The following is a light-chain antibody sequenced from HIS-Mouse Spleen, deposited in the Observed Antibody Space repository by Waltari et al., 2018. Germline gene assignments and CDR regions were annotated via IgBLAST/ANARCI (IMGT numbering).Light chain of an antibody. CDR3: CSYAGSSPYVV. CDR2: EGS. Sequence: QSALTQPAPASGSPGQSITISCTGSSSDVRSYNLVPWYLQQPGKAPKLMIYEGSKRPSGVSNRFSGSKSGNTASLTISGLQAEDEADYYCCSYAGSSPYVVFGGGTKLTVL. CDR1: SSDVRSYNL. J-gene: IGLJ2*01. V-gene: IGLV2-23*01.